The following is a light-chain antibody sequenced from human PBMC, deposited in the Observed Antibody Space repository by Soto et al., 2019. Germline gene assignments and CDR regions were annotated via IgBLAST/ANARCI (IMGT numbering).Light chain of an antibody. CDR2: DAS. J-gene: IGKJ4*01. CDR1: QSISNN. V-gene: IGKV3-15*01. Sequence: EIVMTQSPATLSVSPGERATLSCRASQSISNNLGWYQQKPGQAPRLLIYDASTRATGIPARFSGSGSGTEFTLTISSLQSEDFAVYYCQQYNNWPLTFGGGTKVEI. CDR3: QQYNNWPLT.